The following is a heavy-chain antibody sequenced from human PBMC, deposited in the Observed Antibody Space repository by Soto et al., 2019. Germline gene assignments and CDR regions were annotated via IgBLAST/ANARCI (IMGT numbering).Heavy chain of an antibody. CDR3: VRHGGRLFDY. D-gene: IGHD2-15*01. J-gene: IGHJ4*02. V-gene: IGHV4-4*02. Sequence: QVQLQESGPGLVKPSGTLSLTCAVSDGFISSSNYWSWVRQPPGKGLEWIGQVYHNGGPSYNPSLRSRVTMSIDKSKNQFSQNLSAVTAADTAVYFCVRHGGRLFDYWGPGHLVTVSS. CDR1: DGFISSSNY. CDR2: VYHNGGP.